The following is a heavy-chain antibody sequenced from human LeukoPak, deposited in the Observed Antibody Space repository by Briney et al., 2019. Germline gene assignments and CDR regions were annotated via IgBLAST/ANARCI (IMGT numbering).Heavy chain of an antibody. V-gene: IGHV3-23*01. Sequence: QPGGSLRLSCAASGFTFSSYAMSWVRQAPGKGLEWVSAISGSGGSTYYADSVKGRFTISRDNSKNTLYLQMNSLRAEDTAVYYCAKDRFGSGSYYAYFDYWGQGTLVTVSS. D-gene: IGHD1-26*01. CDR1: GFTFSSYA. J-gene: IGHJ4*02. CDR2: ISGSGGST. CDR3: AKDRFGSGSYYAYFDY.